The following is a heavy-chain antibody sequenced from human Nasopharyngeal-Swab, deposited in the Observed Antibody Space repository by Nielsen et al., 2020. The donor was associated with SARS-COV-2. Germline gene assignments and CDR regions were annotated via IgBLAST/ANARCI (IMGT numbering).Heavy chain of an antibody. Sequence: RQAPGKGPEWIAEINHSGSTNYNPSLKSRVTLSVDTTMNQVSLEVSSVTAADTAVYYCARGFSGIVPAPILGLGPYYYYYYMDVWGKGTTVTVSS. J-gene: IGHJ6*03. CDR2: INHSGST. CDR3: ARGFSGIVPAPILGLGPYYYYYYMDV. V-gene: IGHV4-34*01. D-gene: IGHD2-2*01.